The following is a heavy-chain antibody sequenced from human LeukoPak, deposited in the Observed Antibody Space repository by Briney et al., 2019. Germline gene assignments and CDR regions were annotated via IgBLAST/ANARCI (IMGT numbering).Heavy chain of an antibody. Sequence: SETLSLTCTVSGGSISIYYWSWIRQPAGKGLEWIGRIYTSGSTNYNPSLKSRVTMSVDTSKNQFSLKLSSVTAADTAVYYCASITYYYDSSGYSNDAFDIWGQGTMVTVSS. CDR2: IYTSGST. J-gene: IGHJ3*02. D-gene: IGHD3-22*01. V-gene: IGHV4-4*07. CDR3: ASITYYYDSSGYSNDAFDI. CDR1: GGSISIYY.